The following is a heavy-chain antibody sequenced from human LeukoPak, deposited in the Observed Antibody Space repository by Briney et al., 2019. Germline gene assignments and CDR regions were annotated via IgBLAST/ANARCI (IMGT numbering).Heavy chain of an antibody. V-gene: IGHV5-51*01. D-gene: IGHD5-12*01. J-gene: IGHJ4*02. CDR3: ARQDTGYDAYYFDY. CDR1: CYIIASYW. CDR2: IYPGDSDT. Sequence: LNFSCKGSCYIIASYWIGWVRQPRGKGLGWMWIIYPGDSDTRDRPSFHGLITISADNSISASYLQWSSLKASDTAMYYWARQDTGYDAYYFDYWGQGTLVTVSS.